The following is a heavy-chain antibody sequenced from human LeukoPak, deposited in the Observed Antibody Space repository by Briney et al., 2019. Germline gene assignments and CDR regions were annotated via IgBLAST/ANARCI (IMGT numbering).Heavy chain of an antibody. Sequence: GTLSLTCAVSGGSISSSNWWSWVRQPPGKGLEWVSTIYTGGNTYYAASVKGRFTISRDFSKNTVFLHMDSLRAEDTAMYYCAKDRWGIVATPDYWGQGTLVTVSS. CDR1: GGSISSSNW. CDR3: AKDRWGIVATPDY. J-gene: IGHJ4*02. CDR2: IYTGGNT. D-gene: IGHD5-12*01. V-gene: IGHV3-53*01.